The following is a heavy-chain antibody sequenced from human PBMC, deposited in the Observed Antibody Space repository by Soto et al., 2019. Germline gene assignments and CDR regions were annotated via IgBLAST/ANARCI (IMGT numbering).Heavy chain of an antibody. CDR3: ARDTPPTDY. J-gene: IGHJ4*02. CDR1: GYTVTSYH. Sequence: ASVKVSCKTSGYTVTSYHISWVRQAPGQGLEWMGWISAYNTNTNYAQKFQGRVTMTTDTLTSTAYMELRSLRSDDTDVYYCARDTPPTDYWGQGTLVTVSS. V-gene: IGHV1-18*01. CDR2: ISAYNTNT.